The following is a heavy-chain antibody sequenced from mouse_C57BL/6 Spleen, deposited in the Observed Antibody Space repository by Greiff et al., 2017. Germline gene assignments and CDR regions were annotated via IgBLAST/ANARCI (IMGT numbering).Heavy chain of an antibody. J-gene: IGHJ4*01. CDR2: IDPETGGP. CDR3: TRYPSYYSNYSYAMDY. Sequence: QVQLKQSGAELVRPGASVTLSCKASGYTFTDYEMHWVKQTPVHGLEWIGAIDPETGGPAYNQKFKGKAILTADKASSTAYMELRSLTSEDSAVYYCTRYPSYYSNYSYAMDYWGQGTSVTVAS. CDR1: GYTFTDYE. D-gene: IGHD2-5*01. V-gene: IGHV1-15*01.